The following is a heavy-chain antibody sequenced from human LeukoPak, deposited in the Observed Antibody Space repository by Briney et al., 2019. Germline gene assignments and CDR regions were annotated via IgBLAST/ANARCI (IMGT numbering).Heavy chain of an antibody. CDR3: ARDGTVPAAIDAFDI. D-gene: IGHD2-2*02. CDR1: GGSISSGSYY. V-gene: IGHV4-61*02. Sequence: SETLSLTCTVSGGSISSGSYYWSWIRQPAGKGLEWIGRIYTSGSTNYNPSFKSRVTISVDTSKNQFSLKLSSVTAADTAVYYCARDGTVPAAIDAFDIWGQGTMVTVSS. J-gene: IGHJ3*02. CDR2: IYTSGST.